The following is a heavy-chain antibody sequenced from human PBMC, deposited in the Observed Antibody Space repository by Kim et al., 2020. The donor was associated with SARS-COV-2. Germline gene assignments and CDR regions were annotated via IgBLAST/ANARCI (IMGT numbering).Heavy chain of an antibody. V-gene: IGHV3-23*01. D-gene: IGHD3-22*01. CDR1: GFTFSSYA. CDR2: ISGSGGST. CDR3: AKDRPAYYYDSSGYYY. Sequence: GGSLRLSCAASGFTFSSYAMSWVRQAPGKGLEWVSAISGSGGSTYYADSVKGRFTISRDNSKNTLYLQMNSLRAEDTAVYYCAKDRPAYYYDSSGYYYWGQGTLVTVSS. J-gene: IGHJ4*02.